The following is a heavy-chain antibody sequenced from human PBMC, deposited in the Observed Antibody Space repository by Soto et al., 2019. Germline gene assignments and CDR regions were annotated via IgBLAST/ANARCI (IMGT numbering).Heavy chain of an antibody. CDR3: ARSLVGATLNAFDI. CDR1: GGSISSSSYY. J-gene: IGHJ3*02. Sequence: SETLSLTCTVSGGSISSSSYYWGWIRQPPGKVLEWIGSIYYSGSTYYNPSLKSRFTISVDTSKNHFSLKLSSVTAADTAVYYCARSLVGATLNAFDIWGQGTMVT. CDR2: IYYSGST. V-gene: IGHV4-39*07. D-gene: IGHD1-26*01.